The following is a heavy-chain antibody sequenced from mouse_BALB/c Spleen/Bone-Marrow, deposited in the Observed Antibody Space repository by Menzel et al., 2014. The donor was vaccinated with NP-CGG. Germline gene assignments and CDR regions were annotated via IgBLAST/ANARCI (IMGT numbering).Heavy chain of an antibody. Sequence: VQLQQSGPDLVKPGASVKISCKASGYSFTGYYMYWVKQSHGKGLEWIGRLNPNNGGNSYNQKFKGKAILTVDKSSSTAYMEPHSLASEDSAVSYCSRDAMDYWGQGTSVTVSS. V-gene: IGHV1-26*01. CDR3: SRDAMDY. J-gene: IGHJ4*01. CDR1: GYSFTGYY. CDR2: LNPNNGGN.